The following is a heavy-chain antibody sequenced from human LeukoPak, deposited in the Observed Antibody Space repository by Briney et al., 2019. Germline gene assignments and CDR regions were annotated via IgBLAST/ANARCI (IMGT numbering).Heavy chain of an antibody. D-gene: IGHD3-22*01. CDR1: GYTFTSCA. CDR3: ARDLDTYYYDSGGYFDY. Sequence: ASVKVSCKASGYTFTSCAMHWVRQAPGQRLEWMGWISAYNGNTNYAQKLQGRVTMTTDTSTSTAYMELRSLRSDDTAVYYCARDLDTYYYDSGGYFDYWGQGTLVTVSS. J-gene: IGHJ4*02. V-gene: IGHV1-18*01. CDR2: ISAYNGNT.